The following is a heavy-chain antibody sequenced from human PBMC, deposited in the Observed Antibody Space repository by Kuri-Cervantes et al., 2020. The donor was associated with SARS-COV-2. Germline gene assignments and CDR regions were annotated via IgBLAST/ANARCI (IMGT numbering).Heavy chain of an antibody. CDR3: ATGQALTTNYFDY. CDR2: IYYSGST. D-gene: IGHD4-17*01. Sequence: SETLSLTCTVSGGSISSSSYYWGWIRQPPGKGLEWIGSIYYSGSTYYNPSLKSRVTISVDTSKNQFSLKLSSVTAADTAVYYCATGQALTTNYFDYWGQGTLVTVSS. J-gene: IGHJ4*02. CDR1: GGSISSSSYY. V-gene: IGHV4-39*07.